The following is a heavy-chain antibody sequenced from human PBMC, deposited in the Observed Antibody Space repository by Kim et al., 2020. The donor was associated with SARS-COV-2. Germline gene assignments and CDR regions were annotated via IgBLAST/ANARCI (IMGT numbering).Heavy chain of an antibody. D-gene: IGHD2-15*01. Sequence: GGSLRLSCAASGFTFSNAWMTWVRQAPGKGLEWVGRIGSKADGGTTDYAAPVKGRFTISRDDSKNTLYLQMNSLKTEDTALYYCTTAGRIAYCSGGGCPNGFWGQETLVTVSS. CDR3: TTAGRIAYCSGGGCPNGF. V-gene: IGHV3-15*04. J-gene: IGHJ1*01. CDR1: GFTFSNAW. CDR2: IGSKADGGTT.